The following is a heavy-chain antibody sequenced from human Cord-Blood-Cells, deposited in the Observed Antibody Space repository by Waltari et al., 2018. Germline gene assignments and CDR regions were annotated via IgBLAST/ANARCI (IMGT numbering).Heavy chain of an antibody. V-gene: IGHV3-53*02. Sequence: EVQLVETGGGLIQPGGSLRLSCAASGFTVSSNYMSWVRQAPGKGLEWFSVIYSGGSTYYADSVKGRFTISRDNSKNTLYLQMNSLRAEDTAVYYCARDPDYCSSTSCYTSWGQGTLVTVSS. CDR1: GFTVSSNY. J-gene: IGHJ5*02. CDR2: IYSGGST. D-gene: IGHD2-2*02. CDR3: ARDPDYCSSTSCYTS.